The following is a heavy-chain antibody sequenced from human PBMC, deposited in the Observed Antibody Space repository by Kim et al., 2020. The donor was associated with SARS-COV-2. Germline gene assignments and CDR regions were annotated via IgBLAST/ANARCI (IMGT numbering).Heavy chain of an antibody. Sequence: GGSLRLSCAASGFTFSSYAMHWVRQAPGKGLEWVAVISYDGSNKYYADSVKGRFTISRDNSKNTLYLQMNSLRAEDTAVYYCARDSYCSGGSCPTGYYYYYGMDVWGQGTTVTVSS. CDR3: ARDSYCSGGSCPTGYYYYYGMDV. J-gene: IGHJ6*02. D-gene: IGHD2-15*01. CDR2: ISYDGSNK. CDR1: GFTFSSYA. V-gene: IGHV3-30*04.